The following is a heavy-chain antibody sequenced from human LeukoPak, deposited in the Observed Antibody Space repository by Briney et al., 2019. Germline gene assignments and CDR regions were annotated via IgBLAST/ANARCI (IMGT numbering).Heavy chain of an antibody. V-gene: IGHV3-21*01. CDR2: ISSSSSYI. D-gene: IGHD5-18*01. CDR3: AREYARASAMVTPNDY. Sequence: PGGSLRLSCAASGFTFSNAWMSWVRQAPGKGLEWVSSISSSSSYIYYADSVKGRFTISRDNAKNSLYLQMNSLRAEDTAVYYCAREYARASAMVTPNDYWGQGTLVTVSS. CDR1: GFTFSNAW. J-gene: IGHJ4*02.